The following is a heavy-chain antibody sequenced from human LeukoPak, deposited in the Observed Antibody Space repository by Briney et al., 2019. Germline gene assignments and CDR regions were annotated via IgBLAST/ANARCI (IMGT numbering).Heavy chain of an antibody. CDR2: MNPNSGAT. Sequence: ASVKVSCKTSGYTFSSYHMHWLRQAPGQGLEWMGLMNPNSGATNYEQKFQGRVSLTRDMSISTAYLELTSVTSDDTAVYYCARDGSGSGWYFFDYWGQGTLVTVSS. D-gene: IGHD6-19*01. CDR3: ARDGSGSGWYFFDY. J-gene: IGHJ4*02. V-gene: IGHV1-2*02. CDR1: GYTFSSYH.